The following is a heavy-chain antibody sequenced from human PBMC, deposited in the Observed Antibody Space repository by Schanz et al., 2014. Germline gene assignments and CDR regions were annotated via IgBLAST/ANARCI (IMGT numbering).Heavy chain of an antibody. CDR3: AKNWKDDQKVVRPGWSDGMDV. CDR2: ISGSGAGT. D-gene: IGHD3-3*01. V-gene: IGHV3-23*04. Sequence: VQLVDSGGGVVQPGRSLRLSCAASGFIFSNFAMEWVRQAPGKGLEWVSAISGSGAGTYYADSVKGRFTFSRDNSKNTLYLQMNSLRAEDTAIYYCAKNWKDDQKVVRPGWSDGMDVWGQGTTVTVSS. CDR1: GFIFSNFA. J-gene: IGHJ6*02.